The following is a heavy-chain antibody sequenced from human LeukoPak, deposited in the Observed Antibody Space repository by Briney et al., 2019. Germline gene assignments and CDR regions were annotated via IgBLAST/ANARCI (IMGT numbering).Heavy chain of an antibody. V-gene: IGHV1-69*04. CDR2: LIPVLGMS. J-gene: IGHJ4*02. Sequence: ASVKVSCKSSGGSFSTYAVNWVRQTPGQGLEWMGRLIPVLGMSHYAPGFQGRVTITADESTSTAYMELSSLRSEDTAVYYCARLLGYYYGSGSYHFDYWGQGTLVTVSS. D-gene: IGHD3-10*01. CDR3: ARLLGYYYGSGSYHFDY. CDR1: GGSFSTYA.